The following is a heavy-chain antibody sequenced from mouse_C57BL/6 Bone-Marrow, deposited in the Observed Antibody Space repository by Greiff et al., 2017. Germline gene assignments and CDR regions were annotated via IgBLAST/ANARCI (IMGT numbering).Heavy chain of an antibody. D-gene: IGHD6-1*01. J-gene: IGHJ1*03. CDR1: GYTFTNYW. Sequence: VQVVESGAELVRPGTSVKMSCKASGYTFTNYWIGWAKQRPGHGLEWIGDIYPGGGYTNYNEKFKGKATLTADKSSSTAYMQFSSLTSEDSAIYDCARSRLWDWYFDVWGTGTTVTVSS. CDR3: ARSRLWDWYFDV. V-gene: IGHV1-63*01. CDR2: IYPGGGYT.